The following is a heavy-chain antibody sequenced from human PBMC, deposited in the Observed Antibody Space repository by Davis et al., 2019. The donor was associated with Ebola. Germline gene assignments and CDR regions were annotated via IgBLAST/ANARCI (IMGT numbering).Heavy chain of an antibody. Sequence: ASVKVSCKASGYTFTSYDINWVRQATGQGLEWMGWMNPNSGNTGYAQKFQGRVAMTRNTSISTAYMELSSLRSDDTAMYYCARDMGMVQEANWFDPWGQGTLVTVSS. V-gene: IGHV1-8*01. CDR1: GYTFTSYD. CDR3: ARDMGMVQEANWFDP. J-gene: IGHJ5*02. D-gene: IGHD3-10*01. CDR2: MNPNSGNT.